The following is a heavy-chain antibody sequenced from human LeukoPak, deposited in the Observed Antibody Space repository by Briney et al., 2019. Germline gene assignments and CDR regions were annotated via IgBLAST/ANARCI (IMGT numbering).Heavy chain of an antibody. CDR1: GGSFSGYY. V-gene: IGHV4-34*01. D-gene: IGHD3-16*02. CDR3: ARNGAGVIPFYYYYGMDV. CDR2: INHSGST. Sequence: SETLSLTCAVYGGSFSGYYWSWIRQPPGKGLEWIGEINHSGSTNYNPSLKSRVTISVDTSKNQFSLKLSSVTAADTAVYYCARNGAGVIPFYYYYGMDVRGQGTTVTVSS. J-gene: IGHJ6*02.